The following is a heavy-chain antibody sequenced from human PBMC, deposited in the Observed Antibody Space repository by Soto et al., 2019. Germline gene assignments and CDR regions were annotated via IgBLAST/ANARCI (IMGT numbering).Heavy chain of an antibody. CDR1: GFTFSSYS. CDR3: TRGYGDYVRDY. Sequence: GGSLRLSCAASGFTFSSYSMNWVRQAPGKGLEWVGRIRSKSNSYATAYAASVKGRFTISRDDSKNTAYLQMNSLKTEDTAVYYCTRGYGDYVRDYWGQGTLVTVSS. V-gene: IGHV3-73*01. J-gene: IGHJ4*02. D-gene: IGHD4-17*01. CDR2: IRSKSNSYAT.